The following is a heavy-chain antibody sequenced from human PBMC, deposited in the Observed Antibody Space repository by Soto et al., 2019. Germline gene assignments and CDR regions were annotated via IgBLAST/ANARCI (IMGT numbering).Heavy chain of an antibody. V-gene: IGHV3-11*04. D-gene: IGHD7-27*01. CDR2: ITSGSSAI. CDR3: VRDLNWGFDY. J-gene: IGHJ4*02. CDR1: GFTFSDYY. Sequence: QVQLVESGGGLVKPGGSLRLSCAASGFTFSDYYMSWIRQAPGKGLEWISYITSGSSAIRYADSVQGRFTISRDNAKNSLYLQMNSLKDEDTAVYYCVRDLNWGFDYWGQGTLVTVSS.